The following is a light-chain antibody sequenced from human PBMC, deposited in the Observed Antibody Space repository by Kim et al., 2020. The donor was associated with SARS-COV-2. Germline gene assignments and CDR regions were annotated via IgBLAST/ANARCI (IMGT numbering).Light chain of an antibody. J-gene: IGKJ5*01. CDR2: GAS. Sequence: PGERATLSCRASQSVSSSYLAWYQQKPGQAPRLLIYGASNRATGIPDRFSGSGSGTDFTLTINRLEPEDFAVFYCQYYGSSPPVTFGQGTRLEIK. CDR1: QSVSSSY. CDR3: QYYGSSPPVT. V-gene: IGKV3-20*01.